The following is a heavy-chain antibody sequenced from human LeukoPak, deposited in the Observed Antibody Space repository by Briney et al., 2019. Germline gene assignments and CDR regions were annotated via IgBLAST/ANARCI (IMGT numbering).Heavy chain of an antibody. CDR1: GGSFSGYY. CDR3: ARSRYHPSSAHFDY. V-gene: IGHV4-34*01. CDR2: INHSGST. D-gene: IGHD1-14*01. J-gene: IGHJ4*02. Sequence: SETLSLTCAVYGGSFSGYYWSWIRQPPGKGLEWIGEINHSGSTNYNPSLKSLVTNPVDMSKEQCSLQLSSVTGADTAVYYCARSRYHPSSAHFDYWGQGTLVTVSS.